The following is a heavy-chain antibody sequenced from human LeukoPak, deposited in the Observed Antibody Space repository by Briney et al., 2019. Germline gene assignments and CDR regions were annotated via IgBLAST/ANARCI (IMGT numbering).Heavy chain of an antibody. Sequence: PGGSLRLSCAASGFTVSSNYMSWVRQAPGKGLEWVSVIYSGGSTYYADSVKGRFTISRDNSKNTLYLQMNSLRAEDTAVYYCARRATMIVVAPGSGAFDIWGQGTMVTVSS. CDR1: GFTVSSNY. V-gene: IGHV3-66*01. CDR3: ARRATMIVVAPGSGAFDI. J-gene: IGHJ3*02. D-gene: IGHD3-22*01. CDR2: IYSGGST.